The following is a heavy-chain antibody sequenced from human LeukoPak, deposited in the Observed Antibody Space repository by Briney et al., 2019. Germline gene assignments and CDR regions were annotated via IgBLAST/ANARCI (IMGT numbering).Heavy chain of an antibody. Sequence: GGPLRLSCAASGFTFSSYNMKWVRQAPGKGLEWVSSISTSSSYIYYADSVKGRFTISRDNAKNSLYLQMNSLRAEDTAVYYCARDRDWNSGFDYWGQGTLVTVSS. CDR2: ISTSSSYI. CDR3: ARDRDWNSGFDY. V-gene: IGHV3-21*01. CDR1: GFTFSSYN. J-gene: IGHJ4*02. D-gene: IGHD1-7*01.